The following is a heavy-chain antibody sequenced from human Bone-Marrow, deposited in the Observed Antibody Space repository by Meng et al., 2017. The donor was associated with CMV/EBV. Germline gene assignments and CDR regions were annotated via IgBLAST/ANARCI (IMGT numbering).Heavy chain of an antibody. D-gene: IGHD4-11*01. CDR2: ISPYDGDR. V-gene: IGHV1-18*01. CDR1: NYTFTNFG. J-gene: IGHJ3*02. CDR3: ARDLRHVSDYGSYEDTFDI. Sequence: ASVKVSCKASNYTFTNFGISWVRQAPGQGLEWMGWISPYDGDRNYAPRLQGRVTMATDTSTRTAYMDLRSLRSDDTAVYYCARDLRHVSDYGSYEDTFDIWGQGTMVNV.